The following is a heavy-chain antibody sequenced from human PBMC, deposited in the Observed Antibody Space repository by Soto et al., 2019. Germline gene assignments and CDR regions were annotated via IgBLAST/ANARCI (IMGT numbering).Heavy chain of an antibody. CDR1: GFTFRTSI. Sequence: EVQLVQSRGGLVKPGGSLRLSCAASGFTFRTSIMSWVRQAPGKGLEWVSSIDSSSSYIYYADSLKGRFIISRDNADNSLYLQMHSLRAEDTAVYYCARDLPIEPTVYYFDYWGQGSLVTVSS. CDR3: ARDLPIEPTVYYFDY. V-gene: IGHV3-21*01. J-gene: IGHJ4*02. D-gene: IGHD1-26*01. CDR2: IDSSSSYI.